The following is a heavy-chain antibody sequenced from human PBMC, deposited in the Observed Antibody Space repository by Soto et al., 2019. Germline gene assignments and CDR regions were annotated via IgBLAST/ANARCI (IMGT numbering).Heavy chain of an antibody. Sequence: SETLSLTCTVSGASIGSGDFYWSWVRQSPGKGLEWLGYIYYNELSSSESTHYNSSLKSRVSISVDTSKNQFSLTLRSMTAADTAVYYCARTGPSYYYHNSGSPGDYWGQGTLVTVSS. V-gene: IGHV4-30-4*08. CDR3: ARTGPSYYYHNSGSPGDY. CDR2: IYYNELSSSEST. CDR1: GASIGSGDFY. D-gene: IGHD3-22*01. J-gene: IGHJ4*02.